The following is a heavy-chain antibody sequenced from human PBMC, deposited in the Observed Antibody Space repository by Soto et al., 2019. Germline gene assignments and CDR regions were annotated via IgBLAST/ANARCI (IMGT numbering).Heavy chain of an antibody. J-gene: IGHJ6*02. V-gene: IGHV5-10-1*01. CDR3: ASQSEATGYNYGMDV. CDR1: GYSFTSYW. Sequence: VESLKISCKGSGYSFTSYWISWVRQMPGKGLEWMGRIDPSDSYTNYSPSFQGHVTISADKSISTAYLQWSSLKASDTAMYYCASQSEATGYNYGMDVWGQGTTVTVSS. CDR2: IDPSDSYT.